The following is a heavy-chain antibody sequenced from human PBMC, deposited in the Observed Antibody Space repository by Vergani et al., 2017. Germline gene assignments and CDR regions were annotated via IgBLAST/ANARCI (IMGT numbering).Heavy chain of an antibody. CDR3: ARVIAADTAMPTGFDY. CDR2: IYPGDSDT. V-gene: IGHV5-51*01. J-gene: IGHJ4*02. D-gene: IGHD5-18*01. CDR1: GYSFTSYW. Sequence: EVQLVQSGAEVKKPGESLKISCKGSGYSFTSYWIGWVRQMPGKGLEWMGIIYPGDSDTRYSPSFQGQVTISADKSISTAYLQWSSLKASDTAMYYCARVIAADTAMPTGFDYWGQGTLVTVSS.